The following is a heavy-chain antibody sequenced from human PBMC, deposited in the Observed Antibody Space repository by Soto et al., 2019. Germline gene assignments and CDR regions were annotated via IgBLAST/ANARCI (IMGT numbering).Heavy chain of an antibody. CDR3: AREPNIVIVVAARGTWFDP. V-gene: IGHV4-4*07. Sequence: QVQLQESGPRLVKPSETLSVTCTVSGGSISNHHWSWIRQPAGKGLEWIGRIYSSGTTNYNPSLKSRVTMSLDTSKNQFSLRLSSVNAADTAVYYCAREPNIVIVVAARGTWFDPWGQGTLVTVSS. CDR1: GGSISNHH. J-gene: IGHJ5*02. CDR2: IYSSGTT. D-gene: IGHD2-15*01.